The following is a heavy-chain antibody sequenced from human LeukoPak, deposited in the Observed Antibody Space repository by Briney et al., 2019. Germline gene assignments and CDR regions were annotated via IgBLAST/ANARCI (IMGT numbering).Heavy chain of an antibody. D-gene: IGHD6-19*01. CDR3: AKYGNSGWVIDN. Sequence: SETLSFTRTVSGGSIGNNYWTWIRQPPGKGLEYIGYIYYTGATNYNPSLKSRVTISVDTSKSQFSLKLSSVTAADTAVCFCAKYGNSGWVIDNWGQGALVTVSS. J-gene: IGHJ4*02. CDR2: IYYTGAT. CDR1: GGSIGNNY. V-gene: IGHV4-59*08.